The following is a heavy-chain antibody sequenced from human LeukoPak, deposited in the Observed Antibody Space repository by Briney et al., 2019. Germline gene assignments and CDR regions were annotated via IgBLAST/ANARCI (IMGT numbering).Heavy chain of an antibody. CDR1: GYTFTDYY. J-gene: IGHJ4*02. D-gene: IGHD2-15*01. V-gene: IGHV1-2*02. CDR2: INPNNGGT. Sequence: ASVKVSCKASGYTFTDYYIHWVRQAPGRGLEWMGWINPNNGGTNYAQKFQGRVTMTRDTSISTAYMELSRLRSDDTAVYYCARGYCSGGSCYHRDYWGQGTLVTVSS. CDR3: ARGYCSGGSCYHRDY.